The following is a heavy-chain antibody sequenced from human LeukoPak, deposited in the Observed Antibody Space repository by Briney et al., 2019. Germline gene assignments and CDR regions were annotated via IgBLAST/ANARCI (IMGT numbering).Heavy chain of an antibody. V-gene: IGHV4-4*07. CDR3: ARDIGYYGSGSLDY. J-gene: IGHJ4*02. CDR1: GGSISSYY. CDR2: IYTSGST. D-gene: IGHD3-10*01. Sequence: PSETLSLTCTVSGGSISSYYWSWIRQPAGKGLEWIGRIYTSGSTNYNPSLKGRVTMSVDTSKNQFSLKLSSVTAADTAVYYGARDIGYYGSGSLDYWGQGTLVTVSS.